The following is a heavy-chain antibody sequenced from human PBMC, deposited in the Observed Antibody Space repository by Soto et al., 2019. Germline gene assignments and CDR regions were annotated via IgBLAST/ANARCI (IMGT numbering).Heavy chain of an antibody. CDR3: AHKLPVTTSAFDI. J-gene: IGHJ3*02. D-gene: IGHD4-17*01. Sequence: GPTLVNPTQTLTLTCTFSGFSLNTSGVGVGWVRQPPGRALEWLAVIYWTDDKRYSPSLKSRLSITKDTSKNQVVLTMTNMDPMDTAIFFCAHKLPVTTSAFDIWGQGTMVTVSS. CDR1: GFSLNTSGVG. CDR2: IYWTDDK. V-gene: IGHV2-5*01.